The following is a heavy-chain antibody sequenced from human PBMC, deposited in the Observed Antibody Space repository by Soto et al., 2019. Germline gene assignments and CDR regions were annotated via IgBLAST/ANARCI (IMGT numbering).Heavy chain of an antibody. CDR2: VSPYNGDT. CDR3: AREVGYMDV. D-gene: IGHD3-22*01. V-gene: IGHV1-18*04. Sequence: ASVKVSCKAFGYTFTTYGINWVRQAPGQGLEWMGWVSPYNGDTTYAQKVQGRVTMTTDTSTRTAYLELRSLRFDDTAVYYCAREVGYMDVWGQGTTVTVSS. J-gene: IGHJ6*02. CDR1: GYTFTTYG.